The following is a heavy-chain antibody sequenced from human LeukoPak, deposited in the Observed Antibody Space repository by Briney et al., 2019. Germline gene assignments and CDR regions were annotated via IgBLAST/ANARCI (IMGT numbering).Heavy chain of an antibody. D-gene: IGHD2-2*01. CDR1: GGTFSSYT. CDR2: IIPILGIA. Sequence: SVKVSCKASGGTFSSYTISWVRQAPGQGLEWMGRIIPILGIANYAQKFQGRVTITADKSTSTANMELSSLRSEDTAVYYCAREAHNCSSTSCYFKGGIFDYWGQGTLVTVSS. V-gene: IGHV1-69*02. CDR3: AREAHNCSSTSCYFKGGIFDY. J-gene: IGHJ4*02.